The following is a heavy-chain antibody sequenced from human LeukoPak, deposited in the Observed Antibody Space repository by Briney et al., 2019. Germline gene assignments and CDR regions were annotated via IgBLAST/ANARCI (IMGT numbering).Heavy chain of an antibody. CDR2: ISGSGGST. V-gene: IGHV3-23*01. CDR3: AKDRQKGDYGGGNFFDS. D-gene: IGHD4-17*01. J-gene: IGHJ4*01. CDR1: GFTFSSYA. Sequence: GGSLRLSCAASGFTFSSYAMSWVRQAPGKGLEWVSAISGSGGSTYYADSVKGRFTISRDNSKNTLYLQMNSLRAEDTAVYYCAKDRQKGDYGGGNFFDSWGHGTLVTVSS.